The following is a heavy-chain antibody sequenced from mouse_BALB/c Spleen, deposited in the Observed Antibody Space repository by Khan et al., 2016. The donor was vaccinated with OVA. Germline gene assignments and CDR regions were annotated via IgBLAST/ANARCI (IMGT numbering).Heavy chain of an antibody. Sequence: EVQLQESGPGLVKPSQSLSLTCTVTGYSITSGYGWNWLRQFPGNKLEWMGYISYSGSTNYNPSLTSLISITRDTSKQQFFLQLNSVTTEDTATNYFARTARIKYWGQGTTLTVSS. CDR3: ARTARIKY. D-gene: IGHD1-2*01. V-gene: IGHV3-2*02. CDR1: GYSITSGYG. CDR2: ISYSGST. J-gene: IGHJ2*01.